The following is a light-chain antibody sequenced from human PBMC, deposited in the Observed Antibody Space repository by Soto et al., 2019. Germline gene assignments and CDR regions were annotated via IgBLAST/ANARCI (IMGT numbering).Light chain of an antibody. V-gene: IGKV2-30*01. CDR3: MQGTQWPET. Sequence: DVVMTQSPLSLPVTLGQPASISCRSSQSLVYTDGNTYLNWFQQRPGQSPRRLIYKVSNRDSGVPDRFSGGGSGTDFTLKISRVEADDVGVYYCMQGTQWPETFGQGTKLEIK. CDR1: QSLVYTDGNTY. J-gene: IGKJ2*01. CDR2: KVS.